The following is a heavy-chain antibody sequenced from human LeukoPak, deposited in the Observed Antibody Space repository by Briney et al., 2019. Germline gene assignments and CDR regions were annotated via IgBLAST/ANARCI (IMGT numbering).Heavy chain of an antibody. V-gene: IGHV3-74*03. D-gene: IGHD6-19*01. CDR1: GLSFNNCW. CDR2: IDNDGNT. CDR3: AKTTTGYSSGRYPGWPVDY. Sequence: GGSLRLSCAASGLSFNNCWMHWVRQAPGKGLEWVSRIDNDGNTKYADSVKGRFTISRDNSKNIVYLQMNSLSTEDTAVYYCAKTTTGYSSGRYPGWPVDYWGQGTLVTVSS. J-gene: IGHJ4*02.